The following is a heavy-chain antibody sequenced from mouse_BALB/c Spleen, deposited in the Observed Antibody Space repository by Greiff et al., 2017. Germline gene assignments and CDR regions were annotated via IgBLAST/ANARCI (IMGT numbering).Heavy chain of an antibody. CDR1: GFNIKDYY. V-gene: IGHV14-1*02. J-gene: IGHJ3*01. Sequence: VQLQQSGAELVRPGALVKLSCKASGFNIKDYYMHWVKQRPEQGLEWIGWIDPENGNTIYDPKFQGKASITADTSSNTAYLQLSSLTSEDTAVYYCARYDGYYFFAYWGQGTLVTVSA. CDR2: IDPENGNT. D-gene: IGHD2-3*01. CDR3: ARYDGYYFFAY.